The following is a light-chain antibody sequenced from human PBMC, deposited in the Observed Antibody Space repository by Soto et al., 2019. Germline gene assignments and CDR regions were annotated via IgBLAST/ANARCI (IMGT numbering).Light chain of an antibody. CDR1: QGISNY. V-gene: IGKV1-27*01. J-gene: IGKJ3*01. Sequence: DIQMTQSPSSLSASVGDRVTITCRASQGISNYIAWYQQKPGKAPKLLISAASTLQSGVPSRFSGSGSGTDFTLIISSLQTADVETYSCKKYNSVPLFGPGTNVDIK. CDR3: KKYNSVPL. CDR2: AAS.